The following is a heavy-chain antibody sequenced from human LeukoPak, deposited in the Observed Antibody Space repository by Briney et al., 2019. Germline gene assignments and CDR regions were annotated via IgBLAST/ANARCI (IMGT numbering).Heavy chain of an antibody. D-gene: IGHD3-10*01. V-gene: IGHV7-4-1*02. Sequence: ASVKVSCKASGYTFTSYAMNWVRQAPGQGLEWMGWINTNTGNPTYAQGFTGRFVFSLDTSVSTAYLQISSLKAEDTAVYYCARYVSSGSYLLMDYYYYMDVWGKGTTVTVSS. CDR1: GYTFTSYA. CDR3: ARYVSSGSYLLMDYYYYMDV. J-gene: IGHJ6*03. CDR2: INTNTGNP.